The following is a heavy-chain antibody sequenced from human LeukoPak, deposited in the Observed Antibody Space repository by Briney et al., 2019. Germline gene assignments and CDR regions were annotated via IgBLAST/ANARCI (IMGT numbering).Heavy chain of an antibody. Sequence: GGSLRLSCAASGFTFSSYGMHWVRQAPGKGLEWVAVIWYDGSNKYYADSVKGRFTISRDNSKNTLYLQMNSLRAEDTAVYYCARESSYYGSSGYYSNWFDPWGQGTLVTVSS. V-gene: IGHV3-33*01. D-gene: IGHD3-22*01. CDR1: GFTFSSYG. CDR2: IWYDGSNK. J-gene: IGHJ5*02. CDR3: ARESSYYGSSGYYSNWFDP.